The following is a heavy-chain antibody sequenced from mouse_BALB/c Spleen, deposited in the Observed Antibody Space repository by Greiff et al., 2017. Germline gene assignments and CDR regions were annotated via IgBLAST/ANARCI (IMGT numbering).Heavy chain of an antibody. CDR2: ISSGGGST. Sequence: EVMLVESGGGLVKPGGSLKLSCAASGFAFSSYDMSWVRQTPEKRLEWVAYISSGGGSTYYPDTVKGRFTISRDNPKNTLFLHMTSLRSEDTAMYYCARSGTARATAMDYWGQGTSVTVSS. V-gene: IGHV5-12-1*01. D-gene: IGHD3-2*01. CDR1: GFAFSSYD. J-gene: IGHJ4*01. CDR3: ARSGTARATAMDY.